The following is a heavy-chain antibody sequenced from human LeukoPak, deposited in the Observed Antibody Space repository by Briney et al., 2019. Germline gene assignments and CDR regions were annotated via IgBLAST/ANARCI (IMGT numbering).Heavy chain of an antibody. J-gene: IGHJ2*01. V-gene: IGHV3-30-3*01. D-gene: IGHD5-24*01. CDR1: GFTFSSYT. CDR3: ARVVVEMDRYFDL. CDR2: ISYDGSNK. Sequence: GRSLRLSCAASGFTFSSYTMHWVRQAPGKGREGVAVISYDGSNKYYVDSVKGRFTISRDNSKNTLYLQMNSLRAEDTAVYYCARVVVEMDRYFDLWGSGTLVPVSS.